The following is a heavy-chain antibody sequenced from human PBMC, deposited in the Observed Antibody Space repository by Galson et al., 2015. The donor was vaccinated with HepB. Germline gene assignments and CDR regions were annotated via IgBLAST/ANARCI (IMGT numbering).Heavy chain of an antibody. CDR1: GYSFTNYW. D-gene: IGHD6-13*01. CDR3: AGRPHNSSWYGDQPEY. CDR2: IYPGDSDT. V-gene: IGHV5-51*03. Sequence: QSGAEVKKPGESLKISCKGSGYSFTNYWIGWARQMPGKGLEWMGIIYPGDSDTRYSPSFQGQVTISVDKSVSTAYLQWSSLKASDTAMYYCAGRPHNSSWYGDQPEYWGQGTLVTVSS. J-gene: IGHJ4*02.